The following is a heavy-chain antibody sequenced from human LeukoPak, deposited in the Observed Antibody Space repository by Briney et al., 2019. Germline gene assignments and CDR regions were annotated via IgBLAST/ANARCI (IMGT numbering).Heavy chain of an antibody. D-gene: IGHD3-16*02. Sequence: SETLSLTCAVSGGSISSSNWWSWVRQPPGKGLEWIGEIYHSGSTNYNPSLKSRVTISVDKSKNQFSLKLSSVTAADTAVYYCARSGDYVWGSYRYAREWGQGTLVTVSS. J-gene: IGHJ4*02. CDR3: ARSGDYVWGSYRYARE. CDR2: IYHSGST. V-gene: IGHV4-4*02. CDR1: GGSISSSNW.